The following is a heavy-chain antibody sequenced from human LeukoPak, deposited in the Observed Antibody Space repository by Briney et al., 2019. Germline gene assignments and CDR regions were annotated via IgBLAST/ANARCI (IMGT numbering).Heavy chain of an antibody. Sequence: ASVKVSCKASGYTFTGYYMHWVRQAPGQGLEWMGWINPNSGSTNYAQKFQGRVTMTRDTPISTAYMELSRLRSDDTAVYYCASFSSFPGPSDYWGQGTLVTVSS. J-gene: IGHJ4*02. CDR2: INPNSGST. D-gene: IGHD2-2*01. CDR1: GYTFTGYY. V-gene: IGHV1-2*02. CDR3: ASFSSFPGPSDY.